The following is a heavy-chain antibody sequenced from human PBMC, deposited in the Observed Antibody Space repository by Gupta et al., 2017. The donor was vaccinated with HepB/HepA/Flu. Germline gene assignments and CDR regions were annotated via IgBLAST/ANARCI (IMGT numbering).Heavy chain of an antibody. CDR1: GGSFSGYY. J-gene: IGHJ6*03. CDR3: ARGTLTGTRDVVYGFVSYYMDV. D-gene: IGHD1-7*01. V-gene: IGHV4-34*01. CDR2: INHSGST. Sequence: QVQLQQWGAGLLKPSETLSLTCAVYGGSFSGYYWSWIRQPPGKGLEWIGEINHSGSTNYNPSLKSRVTRSVDTSKNKFSLKLSSVTAADTAVYYCARGTLTGTRDVVYGFVSYYMDVWGKGTTVTVSS.